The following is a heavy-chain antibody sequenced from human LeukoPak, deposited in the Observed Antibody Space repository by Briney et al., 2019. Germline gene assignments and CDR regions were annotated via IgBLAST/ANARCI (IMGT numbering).Heavy chain of an antibody. Sequence: GGSLRLSCAASGFTFSSYAMHWVRQALGRGLEWVAVISYDGSNKYYADSVKGRFTISRDNSKNTLYLQMNSLRAEDTAVYYCARTPHGGFDYWGQGTLVTVSS. D-gene: IGHD4-23*01. V-gene: IGHV3-30-3*01. CDR2: ISYDGSNK. CDR1: GFTFSSYA. J-gene: IGHJ4*02. CDR3: ARTPHGGFDY.